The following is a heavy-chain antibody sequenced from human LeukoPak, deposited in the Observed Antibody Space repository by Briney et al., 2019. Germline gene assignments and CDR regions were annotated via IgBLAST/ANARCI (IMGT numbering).Heavy chain of an antibody. J-gene: IGHJ3*02. CDR1: GFTFSDYY. CDR3: ARDWGTSDCSGGSCYSADAFDI. Sequence: GGSLRLSCAASGFTFSDYYMSWIRQAPGKGLEWVSYISSSGSTIYYADSVKGRFTISRDNAKNSLYLQMNSLRAEDTAVYYRARDWGTSDCSGGSCYSADAFDIWGQGTTVTVSS. D-gene: IGHD2-15*01. CDR2: ISSSGSTI. V-gene: IGHV3-11*01.